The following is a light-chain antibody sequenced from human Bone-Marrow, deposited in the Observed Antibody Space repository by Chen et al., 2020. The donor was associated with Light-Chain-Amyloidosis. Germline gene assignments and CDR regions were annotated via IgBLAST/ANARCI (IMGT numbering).Light chain of an antibody. CDR2: KAS. V-gene: IGKV1-5*03. CDR3: QHYHTYPWT. J-gene: IGKJ1*01. Sequence: DIQMTQSPSTLSASVGDTVTITCRASQTIHTYLAWYQHIPGKAPKLLIYKASNLQSGVAPRFSGSGSGTEFTLTIRSLQPDDFATFFCQHYHTYPWTFGQGTKVEIK. CDR1: QTIHTY.